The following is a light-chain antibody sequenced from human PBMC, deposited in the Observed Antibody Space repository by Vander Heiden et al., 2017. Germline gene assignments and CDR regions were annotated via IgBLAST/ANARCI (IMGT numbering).Light chain of an antibody. V-gene: IGKV3-15*01. J-gene: IGKJ2*03. CDR3: QHYNNWPPYS. Sequence: EIVMTQSPGTLSVSPGERATLSCRASQSVNSNLAWYQQKVGQAPRLLIYGASTRATGNPVRFSGSGYGTEFTLTISSRQSEDFAVYYCQHYNNWPPYSFGQGTKLEI. CDR2: GAS. CDR1: QSVNSN.